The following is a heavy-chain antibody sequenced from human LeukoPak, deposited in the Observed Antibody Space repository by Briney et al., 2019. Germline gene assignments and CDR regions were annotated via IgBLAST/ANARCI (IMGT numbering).Heavy chain of an antibody. V-gene: IGHV1-3*01. Sequence: ASVKVSCKASGYTFTSYAMHWVRQAPGQRLEWMGWINAGNGNTKYSQKFQGRVTTTRDTSASTAYMELSSLRSEDTAVYYCARETMVAPSSTIWRGHNWFDPWGQGTLVTVSS. D-gene: IGHD5/OR15-5a*01. CDR3: ARETMVAPSSTIWRGHNWFDP. CDR2: INAGNGNT. J-gene: IGHJ5*02. CDR1: GYTFTSYA.